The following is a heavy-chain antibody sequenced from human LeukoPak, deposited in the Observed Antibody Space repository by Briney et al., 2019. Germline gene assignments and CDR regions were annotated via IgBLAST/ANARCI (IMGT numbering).Heavy chain of an antibody. CDR3: ARGTLWSHAFDI. CDR1: GGTFSSYA. D-gene: IGHD1-14*01. J-gene: IGHJ3*02. CDR2: IIPIFGTA. Sequence: SVKVSCKASGGTFSSYAISWVRQAPGQGLGWMGGIIPIFGTANYAQKFQGRVTITADESTSTAYMELSSLRSEDTAVYYCARGTLWSHAFDIWGQGTMVTVSS. V-gene: IGHV1-69*01.